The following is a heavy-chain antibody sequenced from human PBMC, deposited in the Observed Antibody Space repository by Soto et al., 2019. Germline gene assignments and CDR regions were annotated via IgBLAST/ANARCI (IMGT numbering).Heavy chain of an antibody. V-gene: IGHV1-69*06. CDR1: GGTFNSYA. CDR3: ARVLQPPYGSGWHSLYWYFDI. CDR2: IIPIFRST. J-gene: IGHJ2*01. Sequence: QVQLVQYGAEVKKPGSSVKVSCKASGGTFNSYALTWVRQAPGHGLEWMGGIIPIFRSTNYAQKFQGRVTITANRSTSTPYMELSSLRSDDTAVYDCARVLQPPYGSGWHSLYWYFDIWGRGTLVTVSS. D-gene: IGHD6-19*01.